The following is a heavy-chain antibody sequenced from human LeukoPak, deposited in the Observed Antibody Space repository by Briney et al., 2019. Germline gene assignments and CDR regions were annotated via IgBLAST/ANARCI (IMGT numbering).Heavy chain of an antibody. D-gene: IGHD3-3*01. CDR3: TRQDYDFWSGGNDY. V-gene: IGHV3-73*01. J-gene: IGHJ4*02. CDR1: GFTFSGSA. Sequence: GGSLRLSCAASGFTFSGSAMHWVRQASGKGLEWVGRIRSKANSYATAYAASVKGRFTISRDDSKNTAYLQMNSLKTEDMAVYYCTRQDYDFWSGGNDYWGQGTLVTVSS. CDR2: IRSKANSYAT.